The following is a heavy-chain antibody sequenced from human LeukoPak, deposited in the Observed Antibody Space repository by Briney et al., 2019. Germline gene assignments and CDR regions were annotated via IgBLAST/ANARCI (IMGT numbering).Heavy chain of an antibody. CDR3: ARRAGAYSHPYDY. Sequence: GGTLRLSCAASGFTFSSYGMTWVRQAPGKGLEWVSAISGSGGSTYYADSVKGRFTISRDNSKNTLYLQMNSLRAEDTAVYYCARRAGAYSHPYDYWGQGTLVTVSS. J-gene: IGHJ4*02. V-gene: IGHV3-23*01. D-gene: IGHD4/OR15-4a*01. CDR2: ISGSGGST. CDR1: GFTFSSYG.